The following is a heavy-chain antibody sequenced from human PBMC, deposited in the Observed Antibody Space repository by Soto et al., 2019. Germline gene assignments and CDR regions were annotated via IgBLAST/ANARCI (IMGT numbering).Heavy chain of an antibody. CDR1: GFTFSSYA. Sequence: EVQLVESGGGLVQPGGSLRLSCAASGFTFSSYAMHWVRKAPGKGLEFVSAITDTGGRANYAHSVEGRFTISRDNSKDTLFLQMSSLRTDDTALYYCARVGGSSGYVPDGCDVWGQGTMVTVSS. CDR3: ARVGGSSGYVPDGCDV. CDR2: ITDTGGRA. J-gene: IGHJ3*01. D-gene: IGHD5-12*01. V-gene: IGHV3-64*01.